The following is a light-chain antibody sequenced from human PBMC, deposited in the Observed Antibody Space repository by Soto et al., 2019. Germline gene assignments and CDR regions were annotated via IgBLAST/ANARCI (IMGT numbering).Light chain of an antibody. CDR3: PKYGSAFT. V-gene: IGKV3-20*01. CDR1: QSVSSNY. CDR2: AAS. J-gene: IGKJ3*01. Sequence: EIVLTQSPGTLSLSPGVRATLSCRASQSVSSNYLAWYQHKPGQGPRLLIYAASSRATGIPDRFSGSGSGTAFTRTISRLEPDDSALYYGPKYGSAFTVGPGTKVDI.